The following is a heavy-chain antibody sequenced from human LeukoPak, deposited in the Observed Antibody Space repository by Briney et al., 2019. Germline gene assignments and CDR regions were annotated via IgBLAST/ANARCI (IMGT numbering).Heavy chain of an antibody. J-gene: IGHJ5*02. Sequence: ASVKVSCKASGYTFTGYYMHWVRQAPGQGLEWMGRINPNSGGTNYAQKFQGRVTMTRDTSISTAYMELSRLRSDDTAVYYCARDSGDYYDSSGYNWFDPWGQGTLVTVS. CDR2: INPNSGGT. V-gene: IGHV1-2*06. CDR1: GYTFTGYY. CDR3: ARDSGDYYDSSGYNWFDP. D-gene: IGHD3-22*01.